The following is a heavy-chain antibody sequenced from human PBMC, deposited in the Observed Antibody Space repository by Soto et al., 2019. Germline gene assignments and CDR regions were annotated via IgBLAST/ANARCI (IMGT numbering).Heavy chain of an antibody. J-gene: IGHJ4*02. D-gene: IGHD3-10*01. CDR2: IWYDGTNK. Sequence: PGWSLRLFCGASGFTFSSHGMHWVRQAPGKGLEWVAVIWYDGTNKYYADSVKGRFTISRDNSRNTVSLQMNSLRVEDTAVYYCARWGDNKVFDYWGQGTLVTVSS. CDR1: GFTFSSHG. CDR3: ARWGDNKVFDY. V-gene: IGHV3-33*01.